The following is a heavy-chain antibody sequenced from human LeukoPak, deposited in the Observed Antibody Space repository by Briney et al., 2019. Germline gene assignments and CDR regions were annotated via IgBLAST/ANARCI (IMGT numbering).Heavy chain of an antibody. CDR3: ARGICESESGYTGIDY. D-gene: IGHD2-2*02. CDR2: IYPSDSDT. V-gene: IGHV5-51*01. CDR1: GYTFTSQW. J-gene: IGHJ4*02. Sequence: GESLKISCKGSGYTFTSQWIGWVRQMPGKGLEWMGIIYPSDSDTRYSPSFAGHVTISVDKSISTAYLQWSRLKASDTAMYYCARGICESESGYTGIDYWGQGPLVTVSS.